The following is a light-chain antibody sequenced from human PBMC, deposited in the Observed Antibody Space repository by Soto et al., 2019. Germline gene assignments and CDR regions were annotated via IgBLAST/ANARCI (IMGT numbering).Light chain of an antibody. CDR1: SSNIGSNT. CDR2: NNN. CDR3: AAWDDSLTGGV. J-gene: IGLJ3*02. V-gene: IGLV1-44*01. Sequence: QSVLTQSPSASGTPGQRVTISCSGSSSNIGSNTVNWYQQLPGTAPKLLIYNNNHRPSGVPDRFSGSKSGTSASLAISGLQSEDEAHYYCAAWDDSLTGGVFGGGTKLTVL.